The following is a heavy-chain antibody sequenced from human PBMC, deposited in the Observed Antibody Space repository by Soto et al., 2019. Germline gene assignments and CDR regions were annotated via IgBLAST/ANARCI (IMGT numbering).Heavy chain of an antibody. V-gene: IGHV4-31*03. Sequence: LSLTCTVSGGSISSGGYYWSWIRQHPGKGLEWIGYIYYSGSTYYNPSLKSRVTISVDTSKNQFSLKLSSVTAADTAVYYCARDSSGSEGVPFDYWGQGTLVTVSS. J-gene: IGHJ4*02. CDR2: IYYSGST. CDR3: ARDSSGSEGVPFDY. CDR1: GGSISSGGYY. D-gene: IGHD3-22*01.